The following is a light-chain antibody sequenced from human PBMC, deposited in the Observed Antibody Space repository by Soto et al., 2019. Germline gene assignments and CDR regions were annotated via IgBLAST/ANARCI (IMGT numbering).Light chain of an antibody. V-gene: IGKV3-11*01. CDR2: DAS. CDR3: QHRDT. Sequence: VLIQSPATLSLSPGERATLSCRASQSVLTSLAWYQQKLGQAPRLLIYDASSRATGIPARFSGSGSGTDFTLTISSLEPEGFAVYYCQHRDTFGGGAKVEL. CDR1: QSVLTS. J-gene: IGKJ4*01.